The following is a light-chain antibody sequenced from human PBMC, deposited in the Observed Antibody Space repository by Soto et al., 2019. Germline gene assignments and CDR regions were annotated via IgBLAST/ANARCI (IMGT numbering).Light chain of an antibody. J-gene: IGKJ1*01. CDR2: SAS. Sequence: EIVMTQSPATLSVSPGERATLSCRASQSVSSNLAWSQQKPGQAPRLLIYSASTRVTGIPARFSGSGSGTEFTLTISSRQSEDFTVYYGQHYKNCHRTCGQGTKVEIK. CDR1: QSVSSN. CDR3: QHYKNCHRT. V-gene: IGKV3-15*01.